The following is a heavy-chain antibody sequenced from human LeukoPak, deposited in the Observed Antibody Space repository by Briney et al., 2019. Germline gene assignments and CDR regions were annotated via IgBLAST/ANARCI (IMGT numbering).Heavy chain of an antibody. CDR3: ASGAPGGWYYFDY. J-gene: IGHJ4*02. V-gene: IGHV3-30*04. CDR1: GFTFSSYA. CDR2: ISYDGSNK. Sequence: PGRSLRLSCAASGFTFSSYAMHWVRQAPGKGLEWVAVISYDGSNKYYADSVKGRFTISRDNSKNTLYLQMNSLRAEDTAVYYCASGAPGGWYYFDYWGQGTLVTVSS. D-gene: IGHD6-19*01.